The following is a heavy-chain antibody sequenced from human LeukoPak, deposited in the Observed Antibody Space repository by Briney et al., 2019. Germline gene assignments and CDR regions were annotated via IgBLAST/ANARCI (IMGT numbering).Heavy chain of an antibody. Sequence: PGGSLRLSCAASGITLSDHYMSWIRQAPGKGLEWVAHISSSGSTIEYADSVKGRFAISRDNAKNSLYLQMISLSVEDTAVYYCAREVRYTSSWYVYYYFDYWGQGTLVTVSS. CDR1: GITLSDHY. CDR2: ISSSGSTI. D-gene: IGHD6-13*01. CDR3: AREVRYTSSWYVYYYFDY. J-gene: IGHJ4*02. V-gene: IGHV3-11*01.